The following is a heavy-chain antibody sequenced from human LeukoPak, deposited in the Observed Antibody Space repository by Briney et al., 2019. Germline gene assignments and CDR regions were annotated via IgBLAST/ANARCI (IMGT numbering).Heavy chain of an antibody. V-gene: IGHV4-59*01. J-gene: IGHJ5*02. Sequence: SETLSLTCTVSGGSISSYYWSWIRQPPGKGLEWIGYTYYSGSTNYNPSLKSRVTISVDTSKNQFSLKLSSVTAADTAVYYCARGYCSGGSCYSWWFDPWGQGTLVTVSS. D-gene: IGHD2-15*01. CDR3: ARGYCSGGSCYSWWFDP. CDR2: TYYSGST. CDR1: GGSISSYY.